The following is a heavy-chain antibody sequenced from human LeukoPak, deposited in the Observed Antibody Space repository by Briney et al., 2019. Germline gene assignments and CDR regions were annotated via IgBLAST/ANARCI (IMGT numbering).Heavy chain of an antibody. CDR3: ARDGASIAAAGAFDY. J-gene: IGHJ4*02. CDR2: ISSGSSYI. V-gene: IGHV3-21*01. D-gene: IGHD6-13*01. Sequence: GGSLRLSCAASGFTFSSYSMNWVRQAPGKGLEWVSSISSGSSYIYYADSVKGRFTISRDNAKNSLYLQMNSLRAEDTAVYYCARDGASIAAAGAFDYWGQGTLVTVSS. CDR1: GFTFSSYS.